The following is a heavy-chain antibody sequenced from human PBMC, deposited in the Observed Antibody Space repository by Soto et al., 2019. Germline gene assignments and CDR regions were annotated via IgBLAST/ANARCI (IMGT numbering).Heavy chain of an antibody. D-gene: IGHD1-26*01. V-gene: IGHV3-23*01. CDR3: AKAGGGSYYYYGMDV. J-gene: IGHJ6*02. CDR1: GFTFSSYA. CDR2: ISGSGGST. Sequence: EVQLLESGGGLVQPGGSLRLSCAASGFTFSSYAMSWVRQAPGKGLERVSAISGSGGSTYYADSVKGRFTISRDNSKNTLYLQMNSLRAEDTAVYYCAKAGGGSYYYYGMDVWGQGTTVTVSS.